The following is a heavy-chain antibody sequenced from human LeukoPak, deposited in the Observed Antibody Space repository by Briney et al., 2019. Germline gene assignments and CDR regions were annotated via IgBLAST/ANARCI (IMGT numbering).Heavy chain of an antibody. CDR1: GFTFSNYN. V-gene: IGHV3-48*01. Sequence: GGSLRLSCAASGFTFSNYNIQWVRQAPGKGLEWLSYIDSSGRTTYYSDSVRGRFTVSRDNAKNSLYLQMNSLRAEDTAVYYCARDRTGTNYFDYWGQGTLVTVSS. CDR2: IDSSGRTT. D-gene: IGHD1-14*01. CDR3: ARDRTGTNYFDY. J-gene: IGHJ4*02.